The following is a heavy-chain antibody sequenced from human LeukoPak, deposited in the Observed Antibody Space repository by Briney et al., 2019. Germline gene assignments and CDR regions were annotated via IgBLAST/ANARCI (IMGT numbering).Heavy chain of an antibody. V-gene: IGHV1-69*13. CDR2: IIPIFGTA. Sequence: ASVKVSCKASGGTFSSYAISWVRQAPGQGLEWMGGIIPIFGTANYAQKFQGRVTITADESTSTAYMELSSLRSEDTAVYYCARGYFDWTKIDYWGQGTLVTVSS. J-gene: IGHJ4*02. CDR1: GGTFSSYA. D-gene: IGHD3-9*01. CDR3: ARGYFDWTKIDY.